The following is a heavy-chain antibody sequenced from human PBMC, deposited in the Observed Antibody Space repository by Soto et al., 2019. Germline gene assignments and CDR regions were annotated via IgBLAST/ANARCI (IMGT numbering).Heavy chain of an antibody. V-gene: IGHV1-69*13. J-gene: IGHJ4*02. D-gene: IGHD3-22*01. Sequence: VKVSCKASGGTFSSYAISWVRQAPGQGLEWMGGIIPIFGTANYAQKFQGRVTITADESTSTAYMELSSLRSEDTAVYYCARSGYHMAPFDYWGQGTLVTVSS. CDR3: ARSGYHMAPFDY. CDR1: GGTFSSYA. CDR2: IIPIFGTA.